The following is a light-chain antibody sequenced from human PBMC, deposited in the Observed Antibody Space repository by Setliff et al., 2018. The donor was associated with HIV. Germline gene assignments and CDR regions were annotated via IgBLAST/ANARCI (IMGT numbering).Light chain of an antibody. CDR1: KLGDKY. CDR2: RDS. J-gene: IGLJ1*01. CDR3: QAWDSSTAV. V-gene: IGLV3-1*01. Sequence: SYELTQPPSVSVSPGQTASITSSGDKLGDKYACWYQQKPGQSPVLVIYRDSKRPSGIPERFSGSNSGKTATLTISGTQAMDEADYYCQAWDSSTAVFGTGTKVTVL.